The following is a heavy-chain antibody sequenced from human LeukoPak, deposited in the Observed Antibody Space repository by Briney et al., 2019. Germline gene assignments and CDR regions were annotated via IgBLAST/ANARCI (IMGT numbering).Heavy chain of an antibody. V-gene: IGHV3-30*18. D-gene: IGHD5-12*01. CDR3: AKAYSGYDLGYFDY. CDR2: ISYDGSNK. Sequence: GRSLRLSCAASGFTFSSYGMHWVRQAPGKGLEWVAVISYDGSNKYYADSVKGRFTISRDNSKNTLYLQMNSLRAEDTAVYYCAKAYSGYDLGYFDYWGQGTLVTVSS. J-gene: IGHJ4*02. CDR1: GFTFSSYG.